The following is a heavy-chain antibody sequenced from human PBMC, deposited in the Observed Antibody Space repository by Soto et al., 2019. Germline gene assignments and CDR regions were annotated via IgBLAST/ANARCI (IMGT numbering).Heavy chain of an antibody. CDR1: GGSISSYY. V-gene: IGHV4-59*08. J-gene: IGHJ5*02. D-gene: IGHD3-3*01. CDR2: IYYSGST. Sequence: SETLSLTCTVSGGSISSYYWSWIRQPPGKGLEWIGYIYYSGSTNYNPSLKSRVTISVDTSKNQFSLKLNSVTAADTAVYYCARQAIFGVDNEYNWFDPWGQGTLVTVSS. CDR3: ARQAIFGVDNEYNWFDP.